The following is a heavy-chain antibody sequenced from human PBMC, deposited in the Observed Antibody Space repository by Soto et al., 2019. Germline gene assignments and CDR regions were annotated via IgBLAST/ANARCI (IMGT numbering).Heavy chain of an antibody. J-gene: IGHJ5*02. Sequence: LRLSCAASGFSVSSNYMTWVRQAPGKGLEWVSIIYSDGRTNYADSVKGRFTISRDNSKNTVYLQMTSLSADDTAVYYCAREISAGFGEPWLDPWGQGTLVTVSS. D-gene: IGHD3-10*01. CDR1: GFSVSSNY. CDR3: AREISAGFGEPWLDP. V-gene: IGHV3-53*01. CDR2: IYSDGRT.